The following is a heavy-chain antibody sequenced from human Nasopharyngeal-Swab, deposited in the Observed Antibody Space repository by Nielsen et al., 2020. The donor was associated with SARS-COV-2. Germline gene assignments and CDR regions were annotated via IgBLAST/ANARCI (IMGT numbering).Heavy chain of an antibody. J-gene: IGHJ3*02. CDR2: ISWNSGSI. CDR3: AKDSTGIAVAGTQPSAFDI. Sequence: WIRQPPGKGLEWVSGISWNSGSIGYADSVKGRFTISRGNAKNSLYLQMNSLRAEDTALYYCAKDSTGIAVAGTQPSAFDIWGQGTMVTVSS. D-gene: IGHD6-19*01. V-gene: IGHV3-9*01.